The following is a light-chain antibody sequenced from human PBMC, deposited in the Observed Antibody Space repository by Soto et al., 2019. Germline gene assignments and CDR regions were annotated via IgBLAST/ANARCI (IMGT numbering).Light chain of an antibody. CDR1: SGHSTYI. V-gene: IGLV4-60*02. Sequence: QAVVTQSSSASASLGSSVKLTCTLSSGHSTYIIAWHQQQPGKAPRYLMKVEGSGNYDKGTGVPDRFSGSSSGADRYLTISEHLFEVEARDVCECWYRSSWVCGGG. CDR3: ECWYRSSWV. J-gene: IGLJ3*02. CDR2: VEGSGNY.